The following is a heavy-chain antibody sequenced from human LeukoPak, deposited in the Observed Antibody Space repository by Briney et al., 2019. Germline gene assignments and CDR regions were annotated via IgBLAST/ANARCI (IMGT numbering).Heavy chain of an antibody. CDR1: GFTFTNHW. CDR3: ARARIDY. V-gene: IGHV3-7*04. J-gene: IGHJ4*02. CDR2: IKGDGSEK. Sequence: GGSLRLSCAASGFTFTNHWMTWVRQAPGKGLERVATIKGDGSEKYYADSVKGRFTISRDDAKNSLYLQMSSLRVEDTAVYYCARARIDYWGQGTLVTVSS. D-gene: IGHD1-14*01.